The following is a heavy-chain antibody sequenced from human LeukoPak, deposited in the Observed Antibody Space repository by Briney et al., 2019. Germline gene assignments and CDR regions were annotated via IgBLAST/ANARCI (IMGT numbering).Heavy chain of an antibody. CDR1: GFTFNSFA. CDR3: AREPYSSGWYDY. V-gene: IGHV3-23*01. Sequence: GGSLRLSCAASGFTFNSFAMSWVRQAPGKGLEWVSGISGSGATTYYAASVKGRFIISRDNSKNTLYLQMNSLRAEDTAVYYCAREPYSSGWYDYWGQGTLVTVSS. D-gene: IGHD6-19*01. J-gene: IGHJ4*02. CDR2: ISGSGATT.